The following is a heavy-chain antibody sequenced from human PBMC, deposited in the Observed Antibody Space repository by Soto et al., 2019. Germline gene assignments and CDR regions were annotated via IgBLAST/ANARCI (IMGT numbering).Heavy chain of an antibody. J-gene: IGHJ4*02. V-gene: IGHV1-2*02. CDR2: INPNSGGT. D-gene: IGHD6-19*01. CDR3: SREGSGCYCGCEGVIDY. CDR1: GYTFTGYY. Sequence: HVQLVQSGAEVKKHGASVKVYCKAYGYTFTGYYMHWLRQAPVQGLEWMACINPNSGGTNYAQKFQVRVTMTRDSSISTSYMWLSRLRSYDTDVLYCSREGSGCYCGCEGVIDYGVQGTLVTVSS.